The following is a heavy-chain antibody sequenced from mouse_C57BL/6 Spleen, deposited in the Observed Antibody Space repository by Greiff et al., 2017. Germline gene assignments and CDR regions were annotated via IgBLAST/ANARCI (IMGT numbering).Heavy chain of an antibody. CDR1: GYTFTNYW. Sequence: QVQLQQSGAELVRPGTSVKMSCKASGYTFTNYWIGWAKQRPGHGLAWIGDIYPGGGYTNYNEKFKGKATLTADKSSSTAYMQFSSLTSEDSAIYYGARLYYDYDGGFDYWGQGTTLTVSS. CDR2: IYPGGGYT. CDR3: ARLYYDYDGGFDY. D-gene: IGHD2-4*01. J-gene: IGHJ2*01. V-gene: IGHV1-63*01.